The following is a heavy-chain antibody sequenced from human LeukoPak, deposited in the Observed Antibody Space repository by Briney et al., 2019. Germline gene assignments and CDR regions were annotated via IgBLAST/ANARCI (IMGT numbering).Heavy chain of an antibody. CDR2: IYYSGST. CDR3: AKMIAAAARDDY. CDR1: GGSISSSYYY. V-gene: IGHV4-39*07. D-gene: IGHD6-13*01. Sequence: SETLSLTCTVSGGSISSSYYYWGWIRQPPGKGLEWIGSIYYSGSTYYNPSLKSRVTISVDTSKNQFSLKLSSVTAADTAVYYCAKMIAAAARDDYWGQGTLVTVSS. J-gene: IGHJ4*02.